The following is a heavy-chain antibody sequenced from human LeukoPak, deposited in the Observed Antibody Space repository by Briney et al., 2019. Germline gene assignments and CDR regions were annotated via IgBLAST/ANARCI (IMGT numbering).Heavy chain of an antibody. Sequence: PSETLSLTCTVSGGSISSSSYYWGWIRQPPGKGLEWIGSIYYSGSTYYNPSLKSRVTISVDTSKNQFSLKLSSVTAADTAVYYCARPSGIAAAGPHDYWGQGTLVTVSS. D-gene: IGHD6-13*01. V-gene: IGHV4-39*01. J-gene: IGHJ4*02. CDR2: IYYSGST. CDR3: ARPSGIAAAGPHDY. CDR1: GGSISSSSYY.